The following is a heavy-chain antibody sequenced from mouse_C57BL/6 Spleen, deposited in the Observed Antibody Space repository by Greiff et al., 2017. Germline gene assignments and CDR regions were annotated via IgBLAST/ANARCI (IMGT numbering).Heavy chain of an antibody. D-gene: IGHD2-4*01. Sequence: VKLMESGAELVKPGASVKISCKASGYAFSSYWMNWVKQRPGKGLEWIGQSYPGDGDTNYNGKFKGKATLTADKSSSTAYMQLSSLTSEDSAVYFCARAVYDYDGGLFAYWGQGTLVTVSA. V-gene: IGHV1-80*01. CDR3: ARAVYDYDGGLFAY. CDR2: SYPGDGDT. CDR1: GYAFSSYW. J-gene: IGHJ3*01.